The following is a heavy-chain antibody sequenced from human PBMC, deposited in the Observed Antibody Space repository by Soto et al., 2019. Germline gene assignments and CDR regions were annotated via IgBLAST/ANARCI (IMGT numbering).Heavy chain of an antibody. V-gene: IGHV3-11*06. CDR2: ISSSSSYT. D-gene: IGHD2-2*01. CDR1: GFTCSACY. J-gene: IGHJ5*02. Sequence: GSLRLSCAAAGFTCSACYMSWIRQAAGKGLEWVSYISSSSSYTNYADSVKGRFTISRDNAKNSLYLQMNSLRAEDTAVYYCARDSRYCSSTSCERWFDPWGQGTLVTVSS. CDR3: ARDSRYCSSTSCERWFDP.